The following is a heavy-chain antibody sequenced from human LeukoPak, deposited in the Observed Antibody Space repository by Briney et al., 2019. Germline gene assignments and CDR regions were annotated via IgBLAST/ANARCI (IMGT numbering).Heavy chain of an antibody. V-gene: IGHV3-21*01. Sequence: GGSLRLSCAASGFTFSSYSMNWVRQAPGKGLEWVSSISSSSSYIYYADSVKGRFTISRDNAKNSLYLQMNSLRAKDTAVYYCARDSSSPDDPGYYYYYGMDVWGQGTTVTVSS. J-gene: IGHJ6*02. CDR1: GFTFSSYS. CDR3: ARDSSSPDDPGYYYYYGMDV. CDR2: ISSSSSYI. D-gene: IGHD6-6*01.